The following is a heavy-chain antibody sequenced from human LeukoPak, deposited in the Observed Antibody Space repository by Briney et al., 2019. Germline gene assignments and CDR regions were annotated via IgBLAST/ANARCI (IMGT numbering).Heavy chain of an antibody. J-gene: IGHJ4*02. CDR1: GYTFTSYY. V-gene: IGHV1-46*01. Sequence: ASVKVSCKASGYTFTSYYMHWVRQAPGQGLEWMGIINPSGGSTSYAQKFQGRVTMTRDTSTSTVYMELSSLRSEDTALYYCARGFGPYYYDSIGYYNFDYWGQGTLVTVSS. CDR2: INPSGGST. D-gene: IGHD3-22*01. CDR3: ARGFGPYYYDSIGYYNFDY.